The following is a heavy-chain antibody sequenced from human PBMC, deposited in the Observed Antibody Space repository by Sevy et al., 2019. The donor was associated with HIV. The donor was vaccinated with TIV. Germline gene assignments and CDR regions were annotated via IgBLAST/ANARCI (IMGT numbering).Heavy chain of an antibody. CDR1: GFTFSSYG. CDR3: AREPTIFGIITGGMDV. D-gene: IGHD3-3*01. CDR2: IWYDGSNK. J-gene: IGHJ6*02. V-gene: IGHV3-33*01. Sequence: GGSLRLSCAASGFTFSSYGMHWVRQAPGKGLEWVAVIWYDGSNKYYADSVKGRFTISRDNSKNTLYLQMNFLRAEDTAVYYCAREPTIFGIITGGMDVWGQRTTVTVSS.